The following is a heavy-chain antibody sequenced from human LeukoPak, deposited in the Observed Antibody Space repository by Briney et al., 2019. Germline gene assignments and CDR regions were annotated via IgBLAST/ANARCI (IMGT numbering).Heavy chain of an antibody. CDR1: GFTFSSYG. Sequence: GGSLRLSCAASGFTFSSYGMHWVRQAPGKGLEGVAFIRYDGSNKYYADSVKGRFTISRDNSKNTLYLQMNSLRAEDTAVYYCAKDQGFYGSGSYTLDYWGQGTLVTVSS. V-gene: IGHV3-30*02. J-gene: IGHJ4*02. D-gene: IGHD3-10*01. CDR3: AKDQGFYGSGSYTLDY. CDR2: IRYDGSNK.